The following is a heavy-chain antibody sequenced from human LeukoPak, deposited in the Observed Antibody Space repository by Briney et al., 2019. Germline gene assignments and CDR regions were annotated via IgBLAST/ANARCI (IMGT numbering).Heavy chain of an antibody. V-gene: IGHV4-59*05. D-gene: IGHD1-14*01. CDR3: ARHFDHPTAYFDY. J-gene: IGHJ4*02. CDR1: GGSISPYY. Sequence: SETLSLTCTVSGGSISPYYWSWLRQPPGKGLEWIASIYSGGMTFYSPSLKSRLTISADTSRNHFSLRLSSVTAADTALYFCARHFDHPTAYFDYWGQGSLVTVSS. CDR2: IYSGGMT.